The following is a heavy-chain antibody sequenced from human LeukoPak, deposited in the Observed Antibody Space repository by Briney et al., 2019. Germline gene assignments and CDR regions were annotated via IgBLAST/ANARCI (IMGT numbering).Heavy chain of an antibody. J-gene: IGHJ4*02. CDR1: GFSISGFA. D-gene: IGHD2/OR15-2a*01. CDR2: INNVASHI. Sequence: GGSLRLSCAASGFSISGFAMNWVRQAPGRGLEWVSSINNVASHIYYAGSVRGRFTISRDNAKNSVYLQMNSLRPEDTAVYYCTRDATYYLRYGYFDSWGQGTLVTVSS. CDR3: TRDATYYLRYGYFDS. V-gene: IGHV3-21*01.